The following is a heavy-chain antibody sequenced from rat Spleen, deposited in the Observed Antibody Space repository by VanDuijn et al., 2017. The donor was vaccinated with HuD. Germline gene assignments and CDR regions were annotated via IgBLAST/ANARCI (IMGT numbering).Heavy chain of an antibody. Sequence: QVQLKESGPGLVQPSQTLSLTCTVPGFSLSSYGVIWVRQPPGTGLEWVGVIWGNGNTNYNSALKSRLRISRDTSKSQVYLKMNSLQTEDTATYYWARATGDYWGQGVMVTVSS. J-gene: IGHJ2*01. V-gene: IGHV2-13*01. CDR3: ARATGDY. CDR1: GFSLSSYG. D-gene: IGHD1-3*01. CDR2: IWGNGNT.